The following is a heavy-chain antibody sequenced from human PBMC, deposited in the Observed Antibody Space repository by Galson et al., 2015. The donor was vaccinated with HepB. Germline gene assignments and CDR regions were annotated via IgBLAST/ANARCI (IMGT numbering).Heavy chain of an antibody. CDR3: VKGGGYSAIRGRGGFES. CDR1: GFTFNSYA. V-gene: IGHV3-30*04. D-gene: IGHD5-12*01. J-gene: IGHJ4*02. Sequence: SLRLSCAASGFTFNSYAMHWVRQAPGNGLQWVAVITYDGPNNFYARSVKGRFTISSDNSWYTLVLHMNSLIPADTALYYCVKGGGYSAIRGRGGFESWGQGALVTVSS. CDR2: ITYDGPNN.